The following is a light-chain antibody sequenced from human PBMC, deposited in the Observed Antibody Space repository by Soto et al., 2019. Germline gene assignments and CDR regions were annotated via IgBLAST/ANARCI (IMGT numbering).Light chain of an antibody. CDR3: SAWHYSIYAPV. Sequence: QSVLTQPPSASGTPGQRVSISCSGGSSNLGSDPVNWYLHLPGAAPQLLIYSNNQRPSGVPDRFSGSKSGPSASLAITGLQAEDEADYFCSAWHYSIYAPVFGGGTKLTVL. CDR1: SSNLGSDP. CDR2: SNN. V-gene: IGLV1-44*01. J-gene: IGLJ2*01.